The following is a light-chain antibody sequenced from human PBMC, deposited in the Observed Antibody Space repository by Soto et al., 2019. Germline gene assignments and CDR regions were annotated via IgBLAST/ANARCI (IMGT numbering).Light chain of an antibody. Sequence: DIQMTQTPSTLSASVGDRVTITCWATEYIGYFLAWYQQAPGKAPQLLISDASKLQSGVPSRFSGSGAGTEFTLTITSLQADDFATYYCQHYKSFPYTFGPGTKLDI. CDR3: QHYKSFPYT. J-gene: IGKJ2*01. CDR2: DAS. V-gene: IGKV1-5*01. CDR1: EYIGYF.